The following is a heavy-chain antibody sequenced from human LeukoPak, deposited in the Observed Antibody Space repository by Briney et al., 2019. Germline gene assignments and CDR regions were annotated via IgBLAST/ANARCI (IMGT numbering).Heavy chain of an antibody. D-gene: IGHD6-6*01. Sequence: PGGSLRLSCAASRFTFSSYSMNWVRQAPGKGLEWVSSISSSSSYIYYADSVKGRFTISRDNAKNSLYLQMNSLRAEDTAVYYCAREIEYSSSYAFDYWGQGTLVTVSS. V-gene: IGHV3-21*01. CDR1: RFTFSSYS. J-gene: IGHJ4*02. CDR2: ISSSSSYI. CDR3: AREIEYSSSYAFDY.